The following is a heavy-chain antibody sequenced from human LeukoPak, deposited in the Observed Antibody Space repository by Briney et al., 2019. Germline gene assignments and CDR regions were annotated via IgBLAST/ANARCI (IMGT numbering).Heavy chain of an antibody. Sequence: GRSLRLSCAASGFTFSSYAMHRVRQAPGKGLEWVAVISYDGSNKYYADSVKGRFTISRDNSKNTLYLQMNSLRAEGTAVYYCARGPPFYDYVWGSYRHPFDYWGQGTLVTVSS. CDR1: GFTFSSYA. CDR3: ARGPPFYDYVWGSYRHPFDY. CDR2: ISYDGSNK. J-gene: IGHJ4*02. D-gene: IGHD3-16*02. V-gene: IGHV3-30-3*01.